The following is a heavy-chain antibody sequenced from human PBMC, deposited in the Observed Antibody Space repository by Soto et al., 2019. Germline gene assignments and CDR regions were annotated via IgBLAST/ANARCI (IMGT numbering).Heavy chain of an antibody. Sequence: EVQLVESGGGLVQPGGSLRLSCAASGFTFSSYSMNWVRQAPGKGLEWVSYISSSSITIYYADSVKGRFIISRDNAKNSLYLQMNSLRAEDTAVYYCARDEIVVPAAIGNYFDYWGQGTLVTVSS. J-gene: IGHJ4*02. CDR2: ISSSSITI. CDR3: ARDEIVVPAAIGNYFDY. D-gene: IGHD2-2*02. V-gene: IGHV3-48*01. CDR1: GFTFSSYS.